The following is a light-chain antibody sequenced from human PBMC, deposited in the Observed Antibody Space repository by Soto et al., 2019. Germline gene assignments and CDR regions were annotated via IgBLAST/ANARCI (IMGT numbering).Light chain of an antibody. CDR3: SSYTDRKNLV. V-gene: IGLV2-8*01. J-gene: IGLJ1*01. CDR1: SSDIGGYNS. CDR2: DVT. Sequence: QSVLTQSPSASGSPGQSVTISCTGTSSDIGGYNSVSWYQQHRGKAPKVMIYDVTKRPSGVPDRFSGSKSGNTASLTVSALQAEDEADYYCSSYTDRKNLVFGTGTKVT.